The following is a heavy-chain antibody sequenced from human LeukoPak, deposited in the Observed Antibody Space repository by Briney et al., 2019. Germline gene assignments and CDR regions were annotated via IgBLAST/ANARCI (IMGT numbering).Heavy chain of an antibody. D-gene: IGHD1-7*01. CDR3: ARDQNKLELRSWFDP. Sequence: AASVKVSCKASGGTFSSYAISWVRQAPGQGLEWMGGIIPIFGTANYAQKFQGRVTITADKSTSTAYMELSSLRSEDTAVYYCARDQNKLELRSWFDPWGQGTLVTVSS. CDR1: GGTFSSYA. CDR2: IIPIFGTA. V-gene: IGHV1-69*06. J-gene: IGHJ5*02.